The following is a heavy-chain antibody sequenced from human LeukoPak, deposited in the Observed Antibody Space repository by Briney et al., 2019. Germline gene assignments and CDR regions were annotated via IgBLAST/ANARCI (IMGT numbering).Heavy chain of an antibody. V-gene: IGHV1-46*04. CDR1: GNTFICCY. J-gene: IGHJ4*02. D-gene: IGHD3-3*01. CDR2: INAITGST. Sequence: GASVKISCKASGNTFICCYIHWVRQAPGQGLEWMGIINAITGSTAYAQQLQGRVAMTRDTSTITVYMELSSLRFEDTAVYYCARADSFPGVAIPAYWGQGTLVTVSS. CDR3: ARADSFPGVAIPAY.